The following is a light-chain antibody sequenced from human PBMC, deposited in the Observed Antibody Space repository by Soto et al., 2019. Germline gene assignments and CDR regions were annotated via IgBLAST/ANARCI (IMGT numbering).Light chain of an antibody. Sequence: EIVLTQSPGTLSLSPGERVTLSCRASQSVSTTSLAWYQQKPGQAPRLLIYGASSRATGIPARFSGSGSGTEFTLTISSLQSEDFAVYYCQQYNNWPPTFGQGTKVDIK. CDR2: GAS. CDR3: QQYNNWPPT. V-gene: IGKV3-15*01. J-gene: IGKJ1*01. CDR1: QSVSTT.